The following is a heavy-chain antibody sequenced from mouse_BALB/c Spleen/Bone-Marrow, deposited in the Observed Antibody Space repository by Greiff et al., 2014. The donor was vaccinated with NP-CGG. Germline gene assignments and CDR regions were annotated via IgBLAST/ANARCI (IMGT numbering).Heavy chain of an antibody. V-gene: IGHV1-63*02. CDR2: IYPGGGYT. D-gene: IGHD1-1*01. CDR3: ARKDYGSSYPFAY. Sequence: VHLVESGAELVRPGTSVKISCKASGYTSTNYWLGWVKQRPGHGLEWIGDIYPGGGYTNYNEKFKGKATLTADTSSSTAYMQLSSLTSEDSAVYFCARKDYGSSYPFAYWGQGTLVTVSA. CDR1: GYTSTNYW. J-gene: IGHJ3*01.